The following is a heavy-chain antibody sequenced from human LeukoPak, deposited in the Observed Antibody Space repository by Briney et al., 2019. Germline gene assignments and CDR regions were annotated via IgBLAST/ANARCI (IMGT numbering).Heavy chain of an antibody. V-gene: IGHV3-9*01. CDR2: ISWNSGSI. D-gene: IGHD5-18*01. CDR1: GFTFDDYA. Sequence: GGSLRLSCAASGFTFDDYAMHWVRQAPGKGLEWVSGISWNSGSIGYADSVKGRFTISRDNAKNSLYLQMNSLRAEDTALYYCAKDHGYRYGPFDYWGQGTLVTVSS. J-gene: IGHJ4*02. CDR3: AKDHGYRYGPFDY.